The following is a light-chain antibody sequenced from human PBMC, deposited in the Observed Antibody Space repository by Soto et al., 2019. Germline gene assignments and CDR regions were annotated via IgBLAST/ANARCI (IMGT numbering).Light chain of an antibody. CDR3: QQRSNWPPEVT. CDR1: QSVRSS. CDR2: DAS. J-gene: IGKJ3*01. V-gene: IGKV3-11*01. Sequence: EIVLTQSPDTLSLSPGERATLSCRASQSVRSSLAWYQQKPGQAPRLLIYDASNRATGIPARFSGSGSGTDFPLISSLEPEDFAVYYCQQRSNWPPEVTFGPGTKVDIK.